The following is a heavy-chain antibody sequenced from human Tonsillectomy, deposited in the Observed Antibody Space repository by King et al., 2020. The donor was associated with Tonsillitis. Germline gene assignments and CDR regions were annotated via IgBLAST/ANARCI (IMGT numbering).Heavy chain of an antibody. CDR3: ARDGWWEQTNCYYYGMDV. CDR2: ISYDGSNK. CDR1: GFTFSSYA. D-gene: IGHD2-15*01. Sequence: VQLVESGGGVVQPGRSLRLSCAASGFTFSSYAMHWVRQAPGKGLEWVAVISYDGSNKYFADSVKGRFTISRDNSKNTLYLQMNSLRAEDTAVYYCARDGWWEQTNCYYYGMDVWGQGTTVTVSS. J-gene: IGHJ6*02. V-gene: IGHV3-30-3*01.